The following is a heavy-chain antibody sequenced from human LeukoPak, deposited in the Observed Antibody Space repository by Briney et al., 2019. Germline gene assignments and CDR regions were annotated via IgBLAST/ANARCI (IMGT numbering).Heavy chain of an antibody. CDR1: GFTFGSYG. D-gene: IGHD4-17*01. J-gene: IGHJ4*02. CDR2: IRYDGSNK. CDR3: AINPGDYDDFDY. V-gene: IGHV3-30*02. Sequence: PGGSLRLSCAASGFTFGSYGMHWVRQAPGKGLEWVAFIRYDGSNKYYADSVKGRFTISRDNSNNMLYLQMNSLRADDTALYYCAINPGDYDDFDYWGQGTLVTVSS.